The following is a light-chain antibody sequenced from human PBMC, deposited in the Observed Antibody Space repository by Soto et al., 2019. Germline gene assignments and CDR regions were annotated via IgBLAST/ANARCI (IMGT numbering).Light chain of an antibody. CDR2: SNH. J-gene: IGLJ2*01. CDR1: NSNIGSKT. V-gene: IGLV1-44*01. Sequence: QSVLTQPPSASGTPGQRVTISCSGSNSNIGSKTVNWYQHLPGTAPKLLIYSNHHRPSGVPDRFSASKSGTSASLAISGLQSEDEADYYCSTWDDSLNGVVFVGGTKLTVL. CDR3: STWDDSLNGVV.